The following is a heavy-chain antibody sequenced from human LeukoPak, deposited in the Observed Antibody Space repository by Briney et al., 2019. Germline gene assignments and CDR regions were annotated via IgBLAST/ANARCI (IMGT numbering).Heavy chain of an antibody. Sequence: GGSLRLSCTASGFPFNNYWMHWVRQAPGKGLVWVSRINSDGSSTSYADSVKGRFTISRDNAKNTLYLQMNSLRAEDTAVYYCATVLGATSNWFDPWGQGTLVTVSS. CDR1: GFPFNNYW. V-gene: IGHV3-74*01. CDR2: INSDGSST. J-gene: IGHJ5*02. D-gene: IGHD1-26*01. CDR3: ATVLGATSNWFDP.